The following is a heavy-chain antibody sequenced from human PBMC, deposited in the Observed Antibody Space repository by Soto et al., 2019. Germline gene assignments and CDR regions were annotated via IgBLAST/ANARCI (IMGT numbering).Heavy chain of an antibody. V-gene: IGHV3-49*03. CDR3: TRSITMFREGLADY. Sequence: EVQLVESGGGLVQPGRSLRLSCTASGFTFGDYAMSWFRQAPGKGLEWVGFIRSKAYGGTTEYAASVKGRFTISRDYSKSNANLQMNSLKTEDTAVYYCTRSITMFREGLADYWGQGTLVTVSS. CDR2: IRSKAYGGTT. CDR1: GFTFGDYA. D-gene: IGHD3-10*01. J-gene: IGHJ4*02.